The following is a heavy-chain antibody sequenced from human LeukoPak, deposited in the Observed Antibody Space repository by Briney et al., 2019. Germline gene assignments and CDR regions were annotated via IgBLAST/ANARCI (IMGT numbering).Heavy chain of an antibody. V-gene: IGHV4-4*07. CDR3: AGGSNGYYYPFGY. Sequence: PSETLSLICTVSGGSISSNYWSWIRQPAGKGLEWIGRIHSTGSTNYNPSLKGRVSISLDESKNQFSVKLTSVTAADTAVYYCAGGSNGYYYPFGYWAQGALVTVSS. D-gene: IGHD3-22*01. J-gene: IGHJ4*02. CDR2: IHSTGST. CDR1: GGSISSNY.